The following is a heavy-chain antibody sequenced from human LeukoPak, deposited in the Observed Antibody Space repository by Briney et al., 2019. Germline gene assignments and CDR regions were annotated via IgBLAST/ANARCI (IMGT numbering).Heavy chain of an antibody. D-gene: IGHD3-16*01. CDR1: GGSISSYY. CDR3: ARHGGHWDWFDP. Sequence: PSETLSLTRTVSGGSISSYYWSWIRQPPGKGLEWIGYIYTSGSTNYNPSLKSRVTVSVDTSKNQFSLKLSSVTAADTAVYYCARHGGHWDWFDPWGQGTLVTVSS. J-gene: IGHJ5*02. CDR2: IYTSGST. V-gene: IGHV4-4*09.